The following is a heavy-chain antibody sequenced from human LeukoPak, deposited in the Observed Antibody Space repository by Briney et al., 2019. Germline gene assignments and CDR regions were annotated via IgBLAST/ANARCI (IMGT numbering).Heavy chain of an antibody. J-gene: IGHJ4*02. D-gene: IGHD7-27*01. CDR2: IRYDGSNK. V-gene: IGHV3-30*02. Sequence: GGSLRLSCAASGFTFGSYGMHWVRQAPSKGLEWVAFIRYDGSNKYYADSVKGRFTISRDNSKNTLYMQMNSLRAEDTAVYYCASKTGVYFDYWGQGTLVTVSS. CDR1: GFTFGSYG. CDR3: ASKTGVYFDY.